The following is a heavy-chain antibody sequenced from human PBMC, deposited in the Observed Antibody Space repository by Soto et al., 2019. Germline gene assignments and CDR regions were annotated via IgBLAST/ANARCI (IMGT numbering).Heavy chain of an antibody. CDR2: ISSSTSHT. J-gene: IGHJ4*02. CDR3: ARGRGAAADYFDF. CDR1: GFTFSDYY. Sequence: QVQLVESVGSLVKPGGSLRLSCAVSGFTFSDYYMTWIRQAPGKGLEWVSYISSSTSHTNYADSVKGRFTISRDNAKNSLFLQMNSLRAEDTAVYYCARGRGAAADYFDFWGQGTLVTVSS. V-gene: IGHV3-11*05. D-gene: IGHD6-13*01.